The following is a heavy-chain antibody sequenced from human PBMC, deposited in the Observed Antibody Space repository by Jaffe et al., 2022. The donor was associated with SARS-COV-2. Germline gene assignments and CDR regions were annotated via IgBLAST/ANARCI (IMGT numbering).Heavy chain of an antibody. V-gene: IGHV3-7*03. Sequence: EVQLVESGGGLVQPGGSLRLSCAASGFSLNNYWMSWVRQAPGKGLESVANIKLDGSEKHYVDSVKGRFSISRDTARNSVDLQMYDLRVEDTAVYYCARGPGETRPRVADSWGQGTLVTVSS. D-gene: IGHD6-19*01. CDR2: IKLDGSEK. CDR1: GFSLNNYW. J-gene: IGHJ5*02. CDR3: ARGPGETRPRVADS.